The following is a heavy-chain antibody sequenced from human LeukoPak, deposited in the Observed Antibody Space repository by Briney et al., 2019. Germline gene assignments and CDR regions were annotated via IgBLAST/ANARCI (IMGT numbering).Heavy chain of an antibody. Sequence: GGSLRLSCAASGFTFSTYAMTWVRQAPGKGLEWVSLISGSGGSTYYADSVKGRFTISRDNSKNTLYLQMNSLRAEDTAVYYCAKGGRRDGYNENDSWGQGTLVTVSS. CDR3: AKGGRRDGYNENDS. CDR1: GFTFSTYA. V-gene: IGHV3-23*01. J-gene: IGHJ4*02. D-gene: IGHD5-24*01. CDR2: ISGSGGST.